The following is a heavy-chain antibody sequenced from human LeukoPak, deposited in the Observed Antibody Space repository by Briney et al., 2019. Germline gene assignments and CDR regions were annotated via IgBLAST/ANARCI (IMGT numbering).Heavy chain of an antibody. V-gene: IGHV4-34*01. J-gene: IGHJ6*02. CDR2: INHSGST. CDR1: GGSFSGYY. Sequence: SETLSLTGAGYGGSFSGYYWSWIRQPPGKGLEWIGEINHSGSTNYNPSLKSRVTISVDTSKNQFSLKLGSVTAADTAVYYCARGRGWFGESFTPILYYYSGMDAWGHGTTVTVSS. CDR3: ARGRGWFGESFTPILYYYSGMDA. D-gene: IGHD3-10*01.